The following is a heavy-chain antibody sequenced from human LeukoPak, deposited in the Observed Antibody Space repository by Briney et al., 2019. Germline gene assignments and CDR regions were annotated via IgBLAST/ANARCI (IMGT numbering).Heavy chain of an antibody. V-gene: IGHV1-2*02. CDR3: ARVSGFVVVVTAIPYDAFDI. CDR1: GYSFTDYY. CDR2: INPNSGGT. D-gene: IGHD2-21*02. J-gene: IGHJ3*02. Sequence: ASVKVSCKASGYSFTDYYMHWVRQAPGQGLEWMGWINPNSGGTNYAQKFQGRVTMTRDTSISTAYMELSRLRSDDTAVYYCARVSGFVVVVTAIPYDAFDIWGQGTMVTVSS.